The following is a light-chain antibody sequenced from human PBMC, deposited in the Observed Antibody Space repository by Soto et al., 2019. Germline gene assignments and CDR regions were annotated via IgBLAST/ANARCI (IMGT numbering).Light chain of an antibody. Sequence: EIVMTQSPATLSVSPGERATLSCRASQRVSSNLAWYQQKPGQAPRLLIYGASTRATGIPARFSGSGSGTEFTLTISSLQSEDFAVYYCQQYNNWPFTFGPGTKVEIK. CDR3: QQYNNWPFT. CDR2: GAS. CDR1: QRVSSN. V-gene: IGKV3D-15*01. J-gene: IGKJ3*01.